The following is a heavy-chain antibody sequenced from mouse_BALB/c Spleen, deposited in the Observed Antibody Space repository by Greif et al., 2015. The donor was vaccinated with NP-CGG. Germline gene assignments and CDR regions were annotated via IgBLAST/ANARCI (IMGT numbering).Heavy chain of an antibody. CDR1: GDSITSGY. CDR2: ISYSGST. CDR3: ARVFTTDYAMDY. Sequence: EVQLQQSGPSLVKPSQTLSLTCSVTGDSITSGYWNWIRKFPGNKLEYMGYISYSGSTYYNPSLKSRISITRDTSKNXYYLQLNSVTTEDTATYNCARVFTTDYAMDYWGQGTSVTVSS. V-gene: IGHV3-8*02. J-gene: IGHJ4*01. D-gene: IGHD1-1*01.